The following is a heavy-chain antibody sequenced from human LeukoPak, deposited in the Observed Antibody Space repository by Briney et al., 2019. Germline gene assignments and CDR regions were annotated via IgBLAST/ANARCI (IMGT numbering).Heavy chain of an antibody. V-gene: IGHV4-4*07. Sequence: PSETLSLTCTVSSASISSYSGSWIRQPAGKGLEWIGRIYTSGSTNYNPSLKSRVTMSIDTSTNQFSLRLTSVAAAETAVYYCTRYYGSRILGYYMDVWGKGTTVTVSS. D-gene: IGHD3-10*01. CDR2: IYTSGST. J-gene: IGHJ6*03. CDR1: SASISSYS. CDR3: TRYYGSRILGYYMDV.